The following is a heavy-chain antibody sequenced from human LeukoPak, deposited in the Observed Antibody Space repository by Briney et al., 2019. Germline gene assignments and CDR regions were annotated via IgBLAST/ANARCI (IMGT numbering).Heavy chain of an antibody. Sequence: SETLSLTCTVSGGSISSSSYYWGWIRQPPGKGLEWIGSIYYSGSTYYNPSLKSRVTISVDTSKNQFSLKLSSVTAADTAVYYCARDGCSGGSCSAYYYGMDVWGQGTTVTVSS. CDR1: GGSISSSSYY. V-gene: IGHV4-39*07. J-gene: IGHJ6*02. CDR2: IYYSGST. CDR3: ARDGCSGGSCSAYYYGMDV. D-gene: IGHD2-15*01.